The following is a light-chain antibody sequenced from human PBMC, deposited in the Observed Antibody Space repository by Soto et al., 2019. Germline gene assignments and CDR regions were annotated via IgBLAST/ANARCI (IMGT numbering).Light chain of an antibody. CDR2: AAS. CDR1: QSISNY. Sequence: DIQMTQSPSSLSASVGDRVTITCRASQSISNYLYWYQQKPGKAPKLLIYAASSLQSGVPSRFSGSRSWTDFSLIISSLRPEEFATYSCQQGYTTLFTFGSGTNVDIK. V-gene: IGKV1-39*01. CDR3: QQGYTTLFT. J-gene: IGKJ3*01.